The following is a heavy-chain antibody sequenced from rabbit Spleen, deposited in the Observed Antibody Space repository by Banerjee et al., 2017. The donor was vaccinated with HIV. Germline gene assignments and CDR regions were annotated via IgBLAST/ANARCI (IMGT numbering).Heavy chain of an antibody. CDR3: ARDTSSSFSSYGMDL. CDR2: IDTGSSGFT. J-gene: IGHJ6*01. Sequence: QSLEESGGDLVKPGASLTLTCIASGVSFSGNSYMCWVRQAPGKGLEWIACIDTGSSGFTYFASWAEGRFTISKTSSTTVTLQMTSLTAADTATYFCARDTSSSFSSYGMDLWGQGTLVTVS. CDR1: GVSFSGNSY. D-gene: IGHD1-1*01. V-gene: IGHV1S40*01.